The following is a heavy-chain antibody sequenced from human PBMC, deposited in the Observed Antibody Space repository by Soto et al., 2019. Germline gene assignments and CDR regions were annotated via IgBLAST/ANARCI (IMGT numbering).Heavy chain of an antibody. Sequence: PGGSLRLSCEASGFAFSTYWMSWVRQAPGKGLEWVANIKLDGSEKNYVDSVKGRFTISRDNANNLLYLQMNSLRAEDTAVYYCARDPGGYCSPTYCHRALDWGLGALVTVSS. CDR1: GFAFSTYW. J-gene: IGHJ4*02. V-gene: IGHV3-7*01. CDR3: ARDPGGYCSPTYCHRALD. D-gene: IGHD2-15*01. CDR2: IKLDGSEK.